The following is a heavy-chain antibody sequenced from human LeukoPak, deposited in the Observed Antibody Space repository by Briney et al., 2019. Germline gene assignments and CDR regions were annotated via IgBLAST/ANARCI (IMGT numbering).Heavy chain of an antibody. V-gene: IGHV3-23*01. CDR1: GDSISSSK. Sequence: GTLSLTCAVSGDSISSSKWWSWVRQPPGKGLEWVSAISGSGGSTYYADSVKGRFTISRDNSKNTLYLQMNSLRAEDTAVYYCAKDGYSSGWYSGYWGQGTLVTVSS. J-gene: IGHJ4*02. CDR3: AKDGYSSGWYSGY. D-gene: IGHD6-19*01. CDR2: ISGSGGST.